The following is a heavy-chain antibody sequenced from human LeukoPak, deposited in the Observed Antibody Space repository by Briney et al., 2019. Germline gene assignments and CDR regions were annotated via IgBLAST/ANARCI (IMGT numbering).Heavy chain of an antibody. CDR2: INPSGGST. CDR3: ARAGEQLVFIYYYYYMDV. J-gene: IGHJ6*03. D-gene: IGHD6-6*01. V-gene: IGHV1-46*01. Sequence: ASVKVSCKASGYSFTSYDLNWVRQATGQGLEWMGIINPSGGSTSYAQKFQGRVTMTRDMSTSTVYMELSSLRSEDTAVYYCARAGEQLVFIYYYYYMDVWGKGTTVTVSS. CDR1: GYSFTSYD.